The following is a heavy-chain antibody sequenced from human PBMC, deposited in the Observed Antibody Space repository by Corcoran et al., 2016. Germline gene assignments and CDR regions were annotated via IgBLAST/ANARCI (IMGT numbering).Heavy chain of an antibody. D-gene: IGHD2-21*01. Sequence: QVQLVQSGAEVKKPGSSVKVSCKASGGTFSSYAISWVRQAPGQGLEWMGGIIPIFATANYAQKFQGRVTITADKSTSTAYMELNSLRSEDTAVYYCARRIPLSAYFDLWGRGTLVTVSS. CDR2: IIPIFATA. V-gene: IGHV1-69*06. CDR1: GGTFSSYA. CDR3: ARRIPLSAYFDL. J-gene: IGHJ2*01.